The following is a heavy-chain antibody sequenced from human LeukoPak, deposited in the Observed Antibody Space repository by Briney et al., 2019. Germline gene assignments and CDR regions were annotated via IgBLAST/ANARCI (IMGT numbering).Heavy chain of an antibody. V-gene: IGHV5-51*01. J-gene: IGHJ6*03. CDR2: IYAGDSDT. CDR3: ARGYEAPYYYMDV. Sequence: GESRKISCKGSGYSFSTYWIAWVRQMPGKGLEWVGFIYAGDSDTTYSPSFQGQVTISADKSISTAYLQWSSLKASDTAMYYCARGYEAPYYYMDVWGKGTTVTVSS. D-gene: IGHD2-2*01. CDR1: GYSFSTYW.